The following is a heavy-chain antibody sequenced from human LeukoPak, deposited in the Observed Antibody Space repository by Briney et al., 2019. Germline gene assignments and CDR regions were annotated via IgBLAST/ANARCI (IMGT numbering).Heavy chain of an antibody. V-gene: IGHV1-69*04. D-gene: IGHD3-22*01. CDR3: ARARNYYDSSGTPIDY. CDR1: GGTFSSYA. CDR2: IIPILGIA. J-gene: IGHJ4*02. Sequence: GASVKVSCKASGGTFSSYAISWVRQAPGQGLEWMGRIIPILGIANYAQKFKGRVTITADKSTSTAYMELSSLRSEDTAVYYCARARNYYDSSGTPIDYWGQGTLVTVSS.